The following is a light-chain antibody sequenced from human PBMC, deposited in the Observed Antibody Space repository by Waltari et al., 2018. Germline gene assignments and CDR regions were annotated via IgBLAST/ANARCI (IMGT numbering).Light chain of an antibody. J-gene: IGKJ4*01. CDR2: GAS. Sequence: DIQMTHSPSSLSASIGDRVPITCRASQSLSNYLNWYQQLPGKAPKLLIYGASNLHSGVPSRFSGSGSGTDFTLTISSLQPEDFATYYCQQGNGNPITFGGGTRVEIK. V-gene: IGKV1-39*01. CDR1: QSLSNY. CDR3: QQGNGNPIT.